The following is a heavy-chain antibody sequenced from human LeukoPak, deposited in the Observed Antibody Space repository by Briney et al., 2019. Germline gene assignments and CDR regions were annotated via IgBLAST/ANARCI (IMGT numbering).Heavy chain of an antibody. V-gene: IGHV1-2*02. CDR1: GYTFTGYY. CDR3: ARSNEFRDAFDI. CDR2: INPNSGGT. Sequence: ASVKVSCKASGYTFTGYYMHWVRQAPGQGLEWMGWINPNSGGTNYAQKFQGRVTMTRDTSIGTAYMELSRLRSDDTAVYYCARSNEFRDAFDIWGQGTMVTVSS. D-gene: IGHD1-1*01. J-gene: IGHJ3*02.